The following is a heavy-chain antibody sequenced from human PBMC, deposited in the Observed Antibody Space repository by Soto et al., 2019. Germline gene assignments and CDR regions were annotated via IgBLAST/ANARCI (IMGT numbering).Heavy chain of an antibody. Sequence: SGTLSLTCTVSGGSISSYYWNWIRQPPGKGLEWIGYIYYTGSTNYNPSLRSRVTISVDTSKNRFSLKLSSVTAADTAVYYCARDRCGGDCQTGGFDYWGQGTLVTVSS. CDR2: IYYTGST. J-gene: IGHJ4*02. CDR1: GGSISSYY. D-gene: IGHD2-21*02. V-gene: IGHV4-59*01. CDR3: ARDRCGGDCQTGGFDY.